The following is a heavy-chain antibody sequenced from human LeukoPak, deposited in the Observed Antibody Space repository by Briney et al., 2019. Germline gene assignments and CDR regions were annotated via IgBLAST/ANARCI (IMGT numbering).Heavy chain of an antibody. J-gene: IGHJ4*02. Sequence: GGSLRLSCAASGFTFSSYEMNWVRQAPGKGLEWVSYISSSGSTIYYADSVKGRFTISRDNAKNSLYLQMNSLRPEDTAVYYCARARPSMWIDYWGQGTLVTVSS. CDR2: ISSSGSTI. CDR1: GFTFSSYE. D-gene: IGHD5-12*01. V-gene: IGHV3-48*03. CDR3: ARARPSMWIDY.